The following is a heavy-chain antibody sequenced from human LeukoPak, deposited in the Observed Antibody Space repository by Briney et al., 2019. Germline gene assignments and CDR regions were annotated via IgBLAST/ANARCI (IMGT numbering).Heavy chain of an antibody. D-gene: IGHD4-17*01. J-gene: IGHJ4*02. V-gene: IGHV4-39*01. CDR1: GGSISSSSYY. CDR2: IYYSGST. Sequence: SGTLSLTCAVSGGSISSSSYYWGWIRQPPGKGLEWIGSIYYSGSTYYNPSLKSRVTISVDTSKNQFSLKLSSVTAADTAVYYCARFTVTYFDYWGQGTLVTVSS. CDR3: ARFTVTYFDY.